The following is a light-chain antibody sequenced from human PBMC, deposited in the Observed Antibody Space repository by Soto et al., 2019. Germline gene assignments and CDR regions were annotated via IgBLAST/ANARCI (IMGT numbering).Light chain of an antibody. CDR3: SSFTTSNTQL. Sequence: QSALAQPASVSGSPGQSITISCTGTNSDVGGYDFVSWYQQHPGKAPKLMIYEVSNRPSGASHRFSGSKSGNTASLTISGLLAEDEADYYCSSFTTSNTQLFGTGTKLTVL. CDR2: EVS. J-gene: IGLJ1*01. V-gene: IGLV2-14*01. CDR1: NSDVGGYDF.